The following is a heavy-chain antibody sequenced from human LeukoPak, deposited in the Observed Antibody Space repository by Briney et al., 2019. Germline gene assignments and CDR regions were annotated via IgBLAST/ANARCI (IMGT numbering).Heavy chain of an antibody. V-gene: IGHV4-38-2*02. Sequence: ETLSLTCTVSGYSISSGYYWGWIRQPPGKGLEGSGSIYHSGSTYYNPSLKSRVTISVDTSKNQFSLKLSSVTAADTAVYYCARGWGNGSGFFDYWGQGTLVTVSS. CDR2: IYHSGST. J-gene: IGHJ4*02. CDR3: ARGWGNGSGFFDY. D-gene: IGHD3-10*01. CDR1: GYSISSGYY.